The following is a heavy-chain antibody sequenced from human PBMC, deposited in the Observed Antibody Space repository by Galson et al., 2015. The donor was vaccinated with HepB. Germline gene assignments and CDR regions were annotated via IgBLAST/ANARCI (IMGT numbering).Heavy chain of an antibody. CDR3: VMDILGSE. D-gene: IGHD3-9*01. Sequence: FLRLSCAASGFTLRNSAMIWVRQSPGRGLEWVSSLTDSATTYYADSVQGRFTISRDDSKNTLFLQMNTLRVDDTAIYYCVMDILGSEWGQGALVTVSS. CDR1: GFTLRNSA. V-gene: IGHV3-23*01. J-gene: IGHJ4*02. CDR2: LTDSATT.